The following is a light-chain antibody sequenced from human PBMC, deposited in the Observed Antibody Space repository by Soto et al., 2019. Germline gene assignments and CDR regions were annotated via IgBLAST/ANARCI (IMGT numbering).Light chain of an antibody. J-gene: IGLJ2*01. CDR1: SSDVGSHDH. Sequence: QSALTQPASVSGSPGQSSTISCTGTSSDVGSHDHVSWYQQYPGKAPKLMIYEVSNRPSGVSNRFSGSQSGNTASLTISGLQAEDEADYYCCSYAGSPTFAFGGGTKLTVL. V-gene: IGLV2-23*02. CDR3: CSYAGSPTFA. CDR2: EVS.